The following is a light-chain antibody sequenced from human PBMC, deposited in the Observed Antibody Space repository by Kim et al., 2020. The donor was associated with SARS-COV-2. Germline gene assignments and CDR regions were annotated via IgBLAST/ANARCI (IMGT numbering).Light chain of an antibody. J-gene: IGKJ4*01. Sequence: DIQMTQSPSSLSASVGDRVTITCRASQDISNFFAWFQQKPGKAPQSLIYAASNLQSGVPSKFSGSRSGTDFTLTISSLQPEDFATYYCQQYNSYPHTFGGGTKVDIK. CDR3: QQYNSYPHT. CDR1: QDISNF. CDR2: AAS. V-gene: IGKV1-16*02.